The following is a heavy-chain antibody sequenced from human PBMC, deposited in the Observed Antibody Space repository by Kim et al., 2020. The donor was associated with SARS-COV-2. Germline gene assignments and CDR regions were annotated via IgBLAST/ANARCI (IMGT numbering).Heavy chain of an antibody. CDR2: ISGYNGNT. Sequence: ASVKVSCKASGYTFTSYGISWVRQAPGQGLEWMGWISGYNGNTNYAQKLQGRVTMTTDTSRSTAYMELRSLRSDDTAVYYCARAPRYSSGWYNWFDPWGQGTLVTVSS. CDR1: GYTFTSYG. CDR3: ARAPRYSSGWYNWFDP. D-gene: IGHD6-19*01. J-gene: IGHJ5*02. V-gene: IGHV1-18*01.